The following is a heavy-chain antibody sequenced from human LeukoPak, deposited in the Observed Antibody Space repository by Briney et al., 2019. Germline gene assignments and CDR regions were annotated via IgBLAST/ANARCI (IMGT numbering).Heavy chain of an antibody. Sequence: GSLRLSCAASGFTFDDYGMSWVRQAPGKGLEWVSGINWNGGSTGYADPVKGRFTISRDNAKNSLYLQMNSLRAEDTALYYCARGFHCSGGSCYPATYFDYWGQGTLVTVSS. CDR2: INWNGGST. CDR3: ARGFHCSGGSCYPATYFDY. CDR1: GFTFDDYG. V-gene: IGHV3-20*04. J-gene: IGHJ4*02. D-gene: IGHD2-15*01.